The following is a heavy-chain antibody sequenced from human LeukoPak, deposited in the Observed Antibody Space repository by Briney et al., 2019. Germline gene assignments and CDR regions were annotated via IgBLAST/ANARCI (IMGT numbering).Heavy chain of an antibody. J-gene: IGHJ4*02. Sequence: GGSLRLSCAASGFSFSNYAMTWVRQAPGKGLEWVSCFSGGRRSINDADFVKRRFTISRDNSKNTVYLQMNSLRAEDTAVYYCAKCARIDWLPIDYWGQGTLVTVSS. D-gene: IGHD3-9*01. CDR2: FSGGRRSI. CDR1: GFSFSNYA. CDR3: AKCARIDWLPIDY. V-gene: IGHV3-23*01.